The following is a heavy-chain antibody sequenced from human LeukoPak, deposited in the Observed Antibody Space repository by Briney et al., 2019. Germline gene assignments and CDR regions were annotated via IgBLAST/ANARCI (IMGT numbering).Heavy chain of an antibody. CDR1: GFTFSSYG. CDR2: ISYDGSNK. Sequence: GGSLRLSCAASGFTFSSYGMHWVRQAPGKGLEWVAVISYDGSNKYYADSVKGRFTISRDNSKNTLYLQMNSLRAEDTAVYYCAKPGHAYYYDSGWDYWGQGTLVTVSS. D-gene: IGHD3-22*01. J-gene: IGHJ4*02. CDR3: AKPGHAYYYDSGWDY. V-gene: IGHV3-30*18.